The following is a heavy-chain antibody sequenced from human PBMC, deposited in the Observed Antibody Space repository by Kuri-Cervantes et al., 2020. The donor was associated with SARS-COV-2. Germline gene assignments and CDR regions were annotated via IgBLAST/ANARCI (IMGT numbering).Heavy chain of an antibody. V-gene: IGHV4-34*09. CDR3: ARARSITMIVVVIDAFDI. J-gene: IGHJ3*02. Sequence: LRLSCAVYGGSFSGYYWSWIRQPPGKGLEWIGYIYYSGSTYYNPSLKSRVTISVDTSKNQFSLKLSSVTAADTAVYYCARARSITMIVVVIDAFDIWGQGTMVTVSS. CDR2: IYYSGST. CDR1: GGSFSGYY. D-gene: IGHD3-22*01.